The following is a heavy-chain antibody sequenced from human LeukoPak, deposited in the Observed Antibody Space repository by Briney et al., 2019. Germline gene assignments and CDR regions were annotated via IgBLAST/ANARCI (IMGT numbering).Heavy chain of an antibody. CDR2: ISSSGSTI. CDR1: RFTFSGYA. J-gene: IGHJ4*02. D-gene: IGHD1-1*01. CDR3: ARDLITTKGALYFDY. Sequence: GGSRRLSCAASRFTFSGYAMSWIRQAPGKGLEWVSYISSSGSTIYYADSVKGRFTISRDNAKNSLYLQMNSLRAEDTAVYYCARDLITTKGALYFDYWGQGTLVTVSS. V-gene: IGHV3-11*04.